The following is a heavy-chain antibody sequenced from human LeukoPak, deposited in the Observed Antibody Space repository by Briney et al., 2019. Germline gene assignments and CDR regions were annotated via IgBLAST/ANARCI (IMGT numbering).Heavy chain of an antibody. CDR3: ARVNGGFRSSGGEFDP. J-gene: IGHJ5*02. D-gene: IGHD2-15*01. Sequence: GGSLRLSCAASGFTFSTYAVNWVRQAPGKGLEWVSAITGSGGATYYADSVKGRFTISRDNSKNTLYLQMSSLRAEDTAVYYCARVNGGFRSSGGEFDPWGQGTLVTVSS. CDR2: ITGSGGAT. CDR1: GFTFSTYA. V-gene: IGHV3-23*01.